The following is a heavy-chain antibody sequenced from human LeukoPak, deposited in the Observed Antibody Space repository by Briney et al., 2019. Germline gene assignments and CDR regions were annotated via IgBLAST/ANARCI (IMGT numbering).Heavy chain of an antibody. CDR2: VYYSGTT. Sequence: PSETLSLTCTVPGGPIGSTNDYWGWVRQPPGKGLEWIGSVYYSGTTYYSPSLKSRVTISVDTSKSHFSLRLTSVTAADTAVYYCARSGAAEGPTHNWFDPWSQGTLVTVSS. CDR3: ARSGAAEGPTHNWFDP. J-gene: IGHJ5*02. D-gene: IGHD6-13*01. V-gene: IGHV4-39*01. CDR1: GGPIGSTNDY.